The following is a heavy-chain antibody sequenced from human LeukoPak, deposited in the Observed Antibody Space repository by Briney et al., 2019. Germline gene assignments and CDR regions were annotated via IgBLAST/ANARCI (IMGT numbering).Heavy chain of an antibody. CDR3: ARLLGQFFSLDY. Sequence: GGSLRLSCAASGFTFSNFGMHWVRQAPGKGLEWVAVISYDGSRKYYTDSVKGRFTISRDNSKNTLYLQMNSLSAEDTAVYYCARLLGQFFSLDYWGQGTLVTISS. CDR1: GFTFSNFG. CDR2: ISYDGSRK. V-gene: IGHV3-30*03. D-gene: IGHD3-10*01. J-gene: IGHJ4*02.